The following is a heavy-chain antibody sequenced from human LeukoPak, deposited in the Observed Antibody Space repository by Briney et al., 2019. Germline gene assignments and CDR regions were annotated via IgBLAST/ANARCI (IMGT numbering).Heavy chain of an antibody. D-gene: IGHD3-10*01. CDR2: ISGSGGST. Sequence: PGGSLRLSCAASGFTFSSYAMSWVRQAPGKGLEWVSAISGSGGSTYYADSVKGRFTISRDNSKNTLYLQMNSLRAEDTAVYYCAKAHYLLWFGELFRDQEYYFDYWGQGTLVTVSS. CDR1: GFTFSSYA. V-gene: IGHV3-23*01. CDR3: AKAHYLLWFGELFRDQEYYFDY. J-gene: IGHJ4*02.